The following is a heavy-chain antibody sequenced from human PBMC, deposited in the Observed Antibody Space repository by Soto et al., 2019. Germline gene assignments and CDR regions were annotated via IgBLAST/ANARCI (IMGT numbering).Heavy chain of an antibody. V-gene: IGHV3-48*01. J-gene: IGHJ4*02. CDR2: ISSSTSTI. Sequence: EVQLVESGGGLVQPGGSLRLSCAASGFTFSSYSMNWVRQAPGKGLEWVSYISSSTSTIYYADSVKGRFTIPRDNAKNSLYLQMNSLRAEDTAVYYCARDQGYASDYRGQGTLVTFAS. D-gene: IGHD2-15*01. CDR1: GFTFSSYS. CDR3: ARDQGYASDY.